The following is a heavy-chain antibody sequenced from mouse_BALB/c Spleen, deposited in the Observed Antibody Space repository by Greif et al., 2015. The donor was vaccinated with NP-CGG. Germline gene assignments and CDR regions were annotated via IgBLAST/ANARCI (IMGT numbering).Heavy chain of an antibody. J-gene: IGHJ3*01. V-gene: IGHV1-9*01. CDR1: GYTFSSYW. D-gene: IGHD2-4*01. CDR3: ARGKNMITGFAY. CDR2: ILPGSGST. Sequence: QVQLKESGAELMKPGASVKISCKATGYTFSSYWIEWVKQRPGHGLEWIGEILPGSGSTNYNEKFKGKATFTADTSSNTAYMQLSSLTSEDSAVYYCARGKNMITGFAYWGQGTLVTVSA.